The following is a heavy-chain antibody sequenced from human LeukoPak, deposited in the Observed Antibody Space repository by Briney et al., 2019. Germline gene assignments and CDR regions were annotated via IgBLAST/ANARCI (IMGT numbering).Heavy chain of an antibody. CDR2: INHSGST. J-gene: IGHJ4*02. Sequence: SETLSLTCTVSGGSIISSTFYWSWIRQPPGKGLEWIGEINHSGSTNYNPSLKSRVTISVDTSKNQFSLKLSSVTAADTAVYYCASSLPNGDYGLGYWGQGTLVTVSS. D-gene: IGHD4-17*01. CDR3: ASSLPNGDYGLGY. V-gene: IGHV4-39*07. CDR1: GGSIISSTFY.